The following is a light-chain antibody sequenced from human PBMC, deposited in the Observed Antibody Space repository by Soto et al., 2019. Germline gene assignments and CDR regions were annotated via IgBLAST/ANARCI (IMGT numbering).Light chain of an antibody. Sequence: QMPQYTSSLPASVGASGTITCRASQSISSYLTWYQQKPGKAPKLLIYAASSLQSGVPSRFSGSGSGTDFTLTISSLQPEDFATYYCQQSESTPPTFGQGTKVDIK. CDR3: QQSESTPPT. CDR2: AAS. J-gene: IGKJ1*01. V-gene: IGKV1-39*01. CDR1: QSISSY.